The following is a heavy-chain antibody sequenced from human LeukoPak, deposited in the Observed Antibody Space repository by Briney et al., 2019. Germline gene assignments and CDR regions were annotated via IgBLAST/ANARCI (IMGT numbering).Heavy chain of an antibody. CDR2: INHSGST. V-gene: IGHV4-34*01. J-gene: IGHJ4*02. Sequence: SETLSLTCAVYGGSFSGYYWSWIRQPPGKGLEWIGEINHSGSTNYNPSLKSRVTISVDTSKNQFSLKLSSVTAADTAVYYCARDLSVTTPDDYWGQGTLVTVSS. CDR1: GGSFSGYY. CDR3: ARDLSVTTPDDY. D-gene: IGHD4-11*01.